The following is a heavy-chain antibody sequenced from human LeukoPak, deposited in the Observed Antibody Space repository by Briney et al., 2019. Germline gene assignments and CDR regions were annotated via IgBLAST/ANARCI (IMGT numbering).Heavy chain of an antibody. D-gene: IGHD3-9*01. V-gene: IGHV5-10-1*01. CDR3: ARRFSEHYDILTGYLYAFDI. CDR2: IDPSDSYT. CDR1: GYSFTSYW. Sequence: GESLKISCKGSGYSFTSYWISWVRQMPGKGLEWMGRIDPSDSYTNYSPSFQGHVTISADKSISTAYLQWSSLKASDTAMYYCARRFSEHYDILTGYLYAFDIWGQGTMVTVSS. J-gene: IGHJ3*02.